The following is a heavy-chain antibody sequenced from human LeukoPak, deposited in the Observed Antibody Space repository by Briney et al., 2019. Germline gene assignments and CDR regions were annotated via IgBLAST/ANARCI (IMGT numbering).Heavy chain of an antibody. Sequence: SETLSLTCTVSGGSISSYYWSWIRQPPGKGLEWIGYIYYSGSTNYNPSLKSRVTISVDTSKNQFSLKLSSVTAADTAVYYCARDSGYDFWSGYSSRWFDPWGQGTLVTVSS. CDR1: GGSISSYY. CDR3: ARDSGYDFWSGYSSRWFDP. CDR2: IYYSGST. V-gene: IGHV4-59*01. D-gene: IGHD3-3*01. J-gene: IGHJ5*02.